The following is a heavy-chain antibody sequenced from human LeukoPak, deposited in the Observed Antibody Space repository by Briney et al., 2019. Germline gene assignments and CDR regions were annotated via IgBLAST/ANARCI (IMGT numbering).Heavy chain of an antibody. CDR3: ARHIGGRHYMDV. CDR1: GGSISSYY. V-gene: IGHV4-4*09. J-gene: IGHJ6*03. Sequence: SETLSLTCTVSGGSISSYYWSWIRQPPGEGLEWIGYIYTSGSTNYNPSLKSRVTISVDTSKNQFSLKLSSVTAADTAVYYCARHIGGRHYMDVWGKGTTVTVSS. D-gene: IGHD2-21*01. CDR2: IYTSGST.